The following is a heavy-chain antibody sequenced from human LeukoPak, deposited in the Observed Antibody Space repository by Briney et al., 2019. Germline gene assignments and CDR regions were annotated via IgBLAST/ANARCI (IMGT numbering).Heavy chain of an antibody. D-gene: IGHD6-19*01. CDR1: GGSISSYY. J-gene: IGHJ6*02. V-gene: IGHV4-59*01. Sequence: SETPSLTCTVSGGSISSYYWSWIRQPPGKGLEWIGYIYYSGSTNYNPSLKSRVTISVDTSKNQFSLKLSSVTAADTAVYYCARDLITVAGTDYGMDVWGQGTTVTVSS. CDR2: IYYSGST. CDR3: ARDLITVAGTDYGMDV.